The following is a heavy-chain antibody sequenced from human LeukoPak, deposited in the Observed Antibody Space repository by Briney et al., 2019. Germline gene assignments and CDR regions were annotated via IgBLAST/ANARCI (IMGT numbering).Heavy chain of an antibody. CDR2: SYYSGRT. CDR3: ARGDYGDYHDAFEI. Sequence: SETLSLTCAVSGGSISSGTYSWSWIRQPPGKGLEWIGYSYYSGRTYYNPSLKSRITISVDTSKNQLSLKLSSVTAADTTVYYCARGDYGDYHDAFEIWGQGTVVTVSS. D-gene: IGHD4-17*01. V-gene: IGHV4-30-4*07. J-gene: IGHJ3*02. CDR1: GGSISSGTYS.